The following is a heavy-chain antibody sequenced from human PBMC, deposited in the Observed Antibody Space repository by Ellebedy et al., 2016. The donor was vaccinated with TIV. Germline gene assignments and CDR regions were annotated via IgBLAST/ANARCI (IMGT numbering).Heavy chain of an antibody. CDR1: GYTLSNYG. CDR3: AAGDCSSTSCYGGYYTFDI. V-gene: IGHV1-69*13. CDR2: IIPIFGTA. D-gene: IGHD2-2*01. Sequence: SVKVSCXASGYTLSNYGISWVRQAPGQGLEWMGGIIPIFGTANYAQKFQGRVTITADESTSTAYMELSSLRSEDTAVYYCAAGDCSSTSCYGGYYTFDIWGQGTMVTVSS. J-gene: IGHJ3*02.